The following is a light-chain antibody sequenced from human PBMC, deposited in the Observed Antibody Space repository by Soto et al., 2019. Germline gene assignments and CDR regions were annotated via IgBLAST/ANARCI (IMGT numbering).Light chain of an antibody. J-gene: IGKJ2*01. CDR1: QSISNS. V-gene: IGKV1-39*01. Sequence: DIQMTQSLSSLSASVGDTVTITCRASQSISNSLSWYQQKPGKAPKFLIYVASTLQRGVPSRFSGSGSGTDFTLTISSLQPEYVATYYCQQTFSTPYTFGQGTKLEIK. CDR2: VAS. CDR3: QQTFSTPYT.